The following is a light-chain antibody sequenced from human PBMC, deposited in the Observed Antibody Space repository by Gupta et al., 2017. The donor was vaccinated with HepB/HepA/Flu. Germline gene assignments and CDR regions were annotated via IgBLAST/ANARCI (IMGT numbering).Light chain of an antibody. J-gene: IGLJ1*01. CDR2: DVS. CDR3: SSYINSFYV. Sequence: QSALTQPASVSGSPGQSITISCTGTSSDVRYYNYVSWYQQHPGKAPKLMIYDVSNRPSGVSNLFSGSKSGNTASLTISGLQAEDDADYYCSSYINSFYVFGTVTKVTVL. V-gene: IGLV2-14*01. CDR1: SSDVRYYNY.